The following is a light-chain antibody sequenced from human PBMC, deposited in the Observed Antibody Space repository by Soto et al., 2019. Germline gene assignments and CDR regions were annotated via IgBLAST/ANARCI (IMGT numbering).Light chain of an antibody. Sequence: EIVLTQSPATLSLSPGERATLSCRASQSVSSYLAWYQQKPGQAPRLIMHGASSRATGIPDRFSGSGSGTDFTLTISRLEPEDVAVYYCQQYGNSPRTFGQGTKVDIK. CDR3: QQYGNSPRT. CDR1: QSVSSY. J-gene: IGKJ1*01. CDR2: GAS. V-gene: IGKV3-20*01.